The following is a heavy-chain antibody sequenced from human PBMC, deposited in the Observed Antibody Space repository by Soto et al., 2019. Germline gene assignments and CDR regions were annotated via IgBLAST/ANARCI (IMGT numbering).Heavy chain of an antibody. CDR1: GYTFTSYG. CDR2: ISAYNGNT. J-gene: IGHJ6*02. D-gene: IGHD6-13*01. CDR3: ARDRGLSSSWYSYYYYGMDV. Sequence: QVQLVQSGAEVKKPGASVKVSCKASGYTFTSYGISWVPQAPGQGLEWMGWISAYNGNTNYAQRLKGRVTMTKDTSTSTAYMELRSLRSDDTAVYYCARDRGLSSSWYSYYYYGMDVWGQGTTVTVSS. V-gene: IGHV1-18*01.